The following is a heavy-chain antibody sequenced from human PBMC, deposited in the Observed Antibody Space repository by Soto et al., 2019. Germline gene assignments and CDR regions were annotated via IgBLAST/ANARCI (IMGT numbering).Heavy chain of an antibody. CDR3: ARDMYTNYANYFDR. J-gene: IGHJ5*02. CDR1: GFSFKDYY. D-gene: IGHD2-2*02. CDR2: ITSSGGNA. V-gene: IGHV3-11*01. Sequence: GGSLRLSCAASGFSFKDYYMTLMRQTPEKGLEWISTITSSGGNAYYAASVKGRVTISRDNAHNSLYLQMSGLRAEDTALYYCARDMYTNYANYFDRWGPGTLVTVSS.